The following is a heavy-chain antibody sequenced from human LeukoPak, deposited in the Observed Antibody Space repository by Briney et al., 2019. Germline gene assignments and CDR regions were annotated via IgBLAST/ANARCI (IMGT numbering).Heavy chain of an antibody. V-gene: IGHV4-59*12. J-gene: IGHJ4*02. CDR3: ARFMVRGVRYFDY. CDR1: GGSISSYY. D-gene: IGHD3-10*01. CDR2: IYYSGST. Sequence: SETLSLTCTVSGGSISSYYWSWIRQPPGKGLEWIGYIYYSGSTNYNPSLKSRVTISVDTSKNQFSLKLSSVTAADTAVYYCARFMVRGVRYFDYWGQGTLVTVSS.